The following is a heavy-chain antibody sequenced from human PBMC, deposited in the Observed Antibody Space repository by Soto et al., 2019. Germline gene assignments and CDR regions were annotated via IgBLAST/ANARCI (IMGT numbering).Heavy chain of an antibody. CDR3: ARAYSSSWFYYYYYGMDV. Sequence: GASVKVSCKASGYTFTRYYMHWVRQAPGQGLEWMGIINPSGGSTSYAQKFQGRVTMTRDTSTSTVYMELSSLRSEDTAVYYCARAYSSSWFYYYYYGMDVWGQGTTVTVSS. V-gene: IGHV1-46*01. CDR2: INPSGGST. D-gene: IGHD6-13*01. J-gene: IGHJ6*02. CDR1: GYTFTRYY.